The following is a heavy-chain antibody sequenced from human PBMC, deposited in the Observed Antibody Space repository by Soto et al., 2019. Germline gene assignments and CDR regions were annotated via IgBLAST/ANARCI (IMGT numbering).Heavy chain of an antibody. Sequence: GESLKISCKGFGYSFTSYWIGWVRQMPGKGLEWMGIIYPGDSDTRYSPSFQGQVTISADKSISTAYLQWSSLKASDTAMYYCARQGTYYDYIWGSYRSADDFDIWGQGTMVTVSS. J-gene: IGHJ3*02. D-gene: IGHD3-16*02. V-gene: IGHV5-51*01. CDR2: IYPGDSDT. CDR3: ARQGTYYDYIWGSYRSADDFDI. CDR1: GYSFTSYW.